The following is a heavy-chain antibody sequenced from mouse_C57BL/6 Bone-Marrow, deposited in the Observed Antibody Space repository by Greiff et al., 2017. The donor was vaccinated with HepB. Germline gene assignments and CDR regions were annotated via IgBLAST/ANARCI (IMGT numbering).Heavy chain of an antibody. D-gene: IGHD1-1*01. CDR2: ISDGGSYT. Sequence: EVKVVESGGGLVKPGGSLKLSCAASGFTFSSYAMSWVRQTPEKRLEWVATISDGGSYTYYPDNVKGRFTITRDNAKNNLYLQMSQLKSEDTARYYCARDQFTTVGAGYLDYWGQGTTLTVSS. V-gene: IGHV5-4*01. J-gene: IGHJ2*01. CDR1: GFTFSSYA. CDR3: ARDQFTTVGAGYLDY.